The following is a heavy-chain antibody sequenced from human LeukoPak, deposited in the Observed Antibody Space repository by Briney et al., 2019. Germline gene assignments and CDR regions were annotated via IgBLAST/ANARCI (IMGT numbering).Heavy chain of an antibody. J-gene: IGHJ4*02. CDR1: GGTFSSYA. D-gene: IGHD1-26*01. V-gene: IGHV1-69*13. CDR2: IIPIFGTA. CDR3: ARGIGIVGATYYFDY. Sequence: GASVKASCKASGGTFSSYAISWVRQAPGQGLEWMGGIIPIFGTANYAQKFQGRVTITADESTSTAYMELSSLRSEDTAVYYCARGIGIVGATYYFDYWGQGTLVTVSS.